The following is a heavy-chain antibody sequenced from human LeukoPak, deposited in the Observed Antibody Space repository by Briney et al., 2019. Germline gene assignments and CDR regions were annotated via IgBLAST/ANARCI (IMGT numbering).Heavy chain of an antibody. J-gene: IGHJ4*02. CDR2: ISSSSSTI. CDR1: GFTFSSYS. Sequence: GGSLRLSCAASGFTFSSYSMNWVRQAPGKGLEWVSYISSSSSTIYYADSVKGRFTISRDNAKNSLYLQMNSLRAEDTAVYYCASDGDYYDTSGHYWGQGTLVTVSS. V-gene: IGHV3-48*01. D-gene: IGHD3-22*01. CDR3: ASDGDYYDTSGHY.